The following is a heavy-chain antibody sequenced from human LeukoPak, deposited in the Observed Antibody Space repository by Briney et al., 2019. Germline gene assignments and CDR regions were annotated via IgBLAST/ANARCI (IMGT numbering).Heavy chain of an antibody. Sequence: GGSLRLSCAASGFNFRNYAMHWVRQAPGKEPEWVALIRFDGSHKYYADSVKGRFTISRDNSKNTLYLQMNSLRAEDTAVYYCARATVTTICPTAHDYWGQGTLVTVSS. CDR1: GFNFRNYA. D-gene: IGHD4-11*01. CDR3: ARATVTTICPTAHDY. V-gene: IGHV3-30*02. CDR2: IRFDGSHK. J-gene: IGHJ4*02.